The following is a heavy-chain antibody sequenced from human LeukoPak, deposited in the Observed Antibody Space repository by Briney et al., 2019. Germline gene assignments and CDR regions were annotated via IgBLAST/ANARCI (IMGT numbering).Heavy chain of an antibody. CDR3: AKDLKDSSSSCLTY. Sequence: GGSLRLSCVASGFTFSEYELNWVRQLPGKGLEWISHISTGGGSIHYADSVEGRFTISRDNSKNTLYLQMNSLRAEDTAVYYCAKDLKDSSSSCLTYWGQGTLVTVSS. CDR2: ISTGGGSI. V-gene: IGHV3-48*03. D-gene: IGHD6-6*01. J-gene: IGHJ4*02. CDR1: GFTFSEYE.